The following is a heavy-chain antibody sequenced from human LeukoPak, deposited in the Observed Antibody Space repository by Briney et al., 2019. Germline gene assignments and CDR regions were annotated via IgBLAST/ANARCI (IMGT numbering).Heavy chain of an antibody. Sequence: GGSLRLSCTASGFSFSNYDMHWGRQAPGKGLEWVALISHDGSKKYFADSVKGRFTVSRDNSKNTLYLQLNSLGAEDTAMYYCARYSGIIKTFDYWGQGTLVTVSS. D-gene: IGHD1-26*01. J-gene: IGHJ4*02. V-gene: IGHV3-30*03. CDR1: GFSFSNYD. CDR2: ISHDGSKK. CDR3: ARYSGIIKTFDY.